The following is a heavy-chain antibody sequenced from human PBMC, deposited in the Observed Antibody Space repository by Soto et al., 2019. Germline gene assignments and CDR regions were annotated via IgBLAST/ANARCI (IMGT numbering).Heavy chain of an antibody. D-gene: IGHD1-26*01. J-gene: IGHJ4*02. CDR1: GFTFSSYW. Sequence: PGGSLRLSCAASGFTFSSYWMHWVRQAPGRGLVWVSRMNSDGSDTYYADSVKGRFTSSRDNARNTVYLQMNSLRVKDKAVYYCAKHEASFDYWGQGTLVTVYS. CDR2: MNSDGSDT. CDR3: AKHEASFDY. V-gene: IGHV3-74*01.